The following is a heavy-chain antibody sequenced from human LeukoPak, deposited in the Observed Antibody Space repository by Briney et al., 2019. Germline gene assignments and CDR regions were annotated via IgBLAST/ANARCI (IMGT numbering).Heavy chain of an antibody. Sequence: PETLSLTCTISGGSSIDSHYWSWIRQPPGKGLEWIGYIYYSGSTNYKPSLKSRVTISIDTSKNQFSLKMRSVTAADTAVYYCASFSHGGNSKGNYWGQGTLVTVSS. D-gene: IGHD4-23*01. CDR3: ASFSHGGNSKGNY. J-gene: IGHJ4*02. CDR2: IYYSGST. V-gene: IGHV4-59*11. CDR1: GGSSIDSHY.